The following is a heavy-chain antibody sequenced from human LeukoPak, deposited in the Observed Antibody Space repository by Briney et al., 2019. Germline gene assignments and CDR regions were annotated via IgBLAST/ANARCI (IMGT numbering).Heavy chain of an antibody. CDR3: ARLLRPYSYDSSGYFTTSFDF. CDR1: GGSVSSSRYY. D-gene: IGHD3-22*01. J-gene: IGHJ3*01. CDR2: IYYSGST. V-gene: IGHV4-39*01. Sequence: SETLSLTCTVSGGSVSSSRYYWGWIRQPPGKGLEWIATIYYSGSTYYNPSLKSRVTISVDTSKNQFSLKLSSVTAADTAVYYCARLLRPYSYDSSGYFTTSFDFWGQGTMVTVSS.